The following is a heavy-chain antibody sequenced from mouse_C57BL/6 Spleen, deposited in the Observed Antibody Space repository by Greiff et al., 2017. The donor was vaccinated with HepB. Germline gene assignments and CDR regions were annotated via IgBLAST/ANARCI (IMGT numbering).Heavy chain of an antibody. J-gene: IGHJ3*01. Sequence: QVQLQQSGAELVRPGSSVKLSCKASGYTFTSYWMDWVKQRPGQGLEWIGNIYPSDSETHYNQKFKDKATLTVDKSSSTAYMQLSSLTSEDSAVYYCAREGDYDGGAWFAYWGQGTLVTVSA. D-gene: IGHD2-4*01. V-gene: IGHV1-61*01. CDR1: GYTFTSYW. CDR2: IYPSDSET. CDR3: AREGDYDGGAWFAY.